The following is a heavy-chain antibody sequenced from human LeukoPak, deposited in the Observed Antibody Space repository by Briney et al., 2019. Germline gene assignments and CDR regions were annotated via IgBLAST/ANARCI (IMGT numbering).Heavy chain of an antibody. D-gene: IGHD6-19*01. V-gene: IGHV7-4-1*02. CDR1: GYTFTSYA. J-gene: IGHJ4*02. CDR3: ARGLTPGYSSGWYEFN. CDR2: INTNTGNP. Sequence: ASVKVSCKASGYTFTSYAMNWVRQAPGQGLEWKGWINTNTGNPTYAQGFTGRFVFSLDTSVSTAYLQISSLKAEDTAVYYCARGLTPGYSSGWYEFNWGQGTLVTVSS.